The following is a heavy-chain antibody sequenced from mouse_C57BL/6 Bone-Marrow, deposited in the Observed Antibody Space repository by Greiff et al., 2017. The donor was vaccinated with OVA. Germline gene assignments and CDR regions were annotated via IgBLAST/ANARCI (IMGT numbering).Heavy chain of an antibody. J-gene: IGHJ3*01. CDR3: ASEGDWDWFAY. D-gene: IGHD4-1*01. V-gene: IGHV1-78*01. CDR1: GYTFTDHT. CDR2: IYPRDGST. Sequence: SDAELVKPGASVKISCKVSGYTFTDHTIHWMTQRPEQCLVWICYIYPRDGSTKYNEKFKGKATLTADKSSSTAYMQLNSLTSEDSAVYCCASEGDWDWFAYWGQGTLVTVSA.